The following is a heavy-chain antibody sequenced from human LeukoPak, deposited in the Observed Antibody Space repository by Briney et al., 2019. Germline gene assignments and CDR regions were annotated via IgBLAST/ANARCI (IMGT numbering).Heavy chain of an antibody. V-gene: IGHV1-46*01. Sequence: ASVKVSCKASGYTFTSYYIHWVRQAPGQGLEWMGIINPSGGGTTAYAQKFQGRVTMTRDTSTSTAYMDLSSLRSEDTAVYYCARGALYDFWTGSYFDYWGQGTLVTVSS. D-gene: IGHD3-3*01. CDR2: INPSGGGTT. J-gene: IGHJ4*02. CDR1: GYTFTSYY. CDR3: ARGALYDFWTGSYFDY.